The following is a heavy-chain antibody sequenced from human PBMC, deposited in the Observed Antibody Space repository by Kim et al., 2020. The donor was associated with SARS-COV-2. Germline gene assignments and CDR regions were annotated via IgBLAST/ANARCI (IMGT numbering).Heavy chain of an antibody. CDR1: GFTFSSYA. CDR3: AKDPGGNLPPWYFDL. J-gene: IGHJ2*01. V-gene: IGHV3-23*01. CDR2: ISGSGART. D-gene: IGHD3-16*01. Sequence: GGSLRLSCVASGFTFSSYAMNWVRQAPGKGLEGVSGISGSGARTYYADSVKGRFTISRDNSKNTLYLQMNSLRAEDTAVYYCAKDPGGNLPPWYFDLWGRGTLVTVSS.